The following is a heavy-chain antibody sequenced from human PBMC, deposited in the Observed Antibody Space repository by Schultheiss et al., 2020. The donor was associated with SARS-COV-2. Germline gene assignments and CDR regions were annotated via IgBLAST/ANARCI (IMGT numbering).Heavy chain of an antibody. J-gene: IGHJ4*02. CDR1: GGSISSGGYY. CDR3: ARGGESPLDY. D-gene: IGHD3-16*01. Sequence: SETLSLTCAVSGGSISSGGYYWSWIRQHPGKGLEWIGYIYYSGSTYYNPSLKSRVTISVDTSKNQFSLKLSSVTAADTAVYYCARGGESPLDYWGQGTLVTVSS. CDR2: IYYSGST. V-gene: IGHV4-31*11.